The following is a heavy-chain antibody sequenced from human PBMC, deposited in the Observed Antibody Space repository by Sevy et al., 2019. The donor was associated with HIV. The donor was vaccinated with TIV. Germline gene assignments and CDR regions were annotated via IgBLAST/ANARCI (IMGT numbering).Heavy chain of an antibody. Sequence: ASVKVSCKASGYTFTSYGISWVRQAPGQGLEWMGWISAYNGNTNYAQKLQGRVTMTTDTSTSTAYMELRSLRSDDTAVYYCARDTPAMGIDFWSGYYTQPFDYCGQGTLVTVSS. J-gene: IGHJ4*02. CDR3: ARDTPAMGIDFWSGYYTQPFDY. CDR2: ISAYNGNT. D-gene: IGHD3-3*01. CDR1: GYTFTSYG. V-gene: IGHV1-18*01.